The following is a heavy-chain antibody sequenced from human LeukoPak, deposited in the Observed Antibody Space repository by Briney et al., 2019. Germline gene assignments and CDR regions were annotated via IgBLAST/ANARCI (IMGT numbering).Heavy chain of an antibody. Sequence: GRSLRLSCAASGFTFSSYGMHWVRQAPGKGLEWVAVISYDGSNKYYADSVKGRFTISRDNSKNTLYLQMNSLRAEDTDVYYCAKDARSSGPDYWGQGTLVTVSS. J-gene: IGHJ4*02. CDR3: AKDARSSGPDY. V-gene: IGHV3-30*18. D-gene: IGHD6-19*01. CDR2: ISYDGSNK. CDR1: GFTFSSYG.